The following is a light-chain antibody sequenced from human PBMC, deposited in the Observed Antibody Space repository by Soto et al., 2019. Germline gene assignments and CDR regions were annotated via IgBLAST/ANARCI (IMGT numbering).Light chain of an antibody. CDR1: QSIGFA. J-gene: IGKJ1*01. Sequence: EIVLTQSPATLSLSPGERATLSSMASQSIGFAIALYQHKPGQAPRLLIFVASQRATGIPARFKGSGSGTDFTLAISSLEPEDFAVYYCQQRTDRPPWTFGQGTNVDIK. CDR2: VAS. V-gene: IGKV3-11*01. CDR3: QQRTDRPPWT.